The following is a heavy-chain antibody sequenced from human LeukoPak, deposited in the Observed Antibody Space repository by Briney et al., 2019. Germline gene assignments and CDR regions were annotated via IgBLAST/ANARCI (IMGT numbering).Heavy chain of an antibody. D-gene: IGHD3-3*01. J-gene: IGHJ5*02. CDR2: IIPILGIA. CDR3: ARTYYDFWSGPHLGEDWFDP. V-gene: IGHV1-69*02. CDR1: GGTFSSYT. Sequence: ASVKVSCKASGGTFSSYTISWVRQAPGQGLEWMGRIIPILGIANYAQKFQGRVTMTRNTSISTAYMELSSLRSVDTAVYYCARTYYDFWSGPHLGEDWFDPWGQGTLVTVSS.